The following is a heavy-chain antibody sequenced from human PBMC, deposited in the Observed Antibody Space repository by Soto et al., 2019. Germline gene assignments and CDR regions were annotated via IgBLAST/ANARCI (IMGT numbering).Heavy chain of an antibody. CDR3: ARVMTTVTTRASPFDY. CDR2: ISSSSSYI. D-gene: IGHD4-17*01. J-gene: IGHJ4*02. V-gene: IGHV3-21*01. CDR1: GFTFSSYS. Sequence: EVQLVESGGGLVKPGGSLRLSCAASGFTFSSYSMNWVRQAPGKGLEWVSSISSSSSYIYYADSVKGRFIISRDNAKNSLYLQMNSLRAEDTAVYYCARVMTTVTTRASPFDYWGQGTLVTVSS.